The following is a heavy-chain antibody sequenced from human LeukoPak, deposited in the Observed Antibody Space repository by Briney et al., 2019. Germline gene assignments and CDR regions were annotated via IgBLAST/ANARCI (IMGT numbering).Heavy chain of an antibody. CDR1: GYTFTSYA. CDR2: INAGNGNT. J-gene: IGHJ5*02. D-gene: IGHD3-10*01. Sequence: ASVNVSCKASGYTFTSYAMHWVRQDPGQRREWIGWINAGNGNTKHSQKFQGRVTITRDTSASTAYMELSRLRSEDTAVYYCARGRGMVRGVVNWFDPWGQGTLVTVSS. CDR3: ARGRGMVRGVVNWFDP. V-gene: IGHV1-3*01.